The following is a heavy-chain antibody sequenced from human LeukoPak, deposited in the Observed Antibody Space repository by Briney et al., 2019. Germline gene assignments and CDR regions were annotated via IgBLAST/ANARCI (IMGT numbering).Heavy chain of an antibody. CDR3: ARDLEAALDY. J-gene: IGHJ4*02. D-gene: IGHD2-15*01. V-gene: IGHV4-39*07. CDR2: IYYSGNT. Sequence: PSETLPLTCTVSGGSISSSDYYWGWIRQPPGKGLEWIGSIYYSGNTYYNPSLKSRVTISVDTSKNQFSLKLNSVTAADTAVYYCARDLEAALDYWGQGTLVTVSS. CDR1: GGSISSSDYY.